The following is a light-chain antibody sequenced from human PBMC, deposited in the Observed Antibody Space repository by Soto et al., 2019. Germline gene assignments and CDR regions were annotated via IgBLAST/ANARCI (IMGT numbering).Light chain of an antibody. Sequence: DIQMTQSPSTLSASVGDRVTITCRASQSISPWLAWYRQKPGKAPKILIYKASILENGVPSRFSGSDSGTEFTLPISSLQPDDFATYYCQQYKTYSRTFGQGTKLEI. CDR2: KAS. J-gene: IGKJ2*01. V-gene: IGKV1-5*03. CDR3: QQYKTYSRT. CDR1: QSISPW.